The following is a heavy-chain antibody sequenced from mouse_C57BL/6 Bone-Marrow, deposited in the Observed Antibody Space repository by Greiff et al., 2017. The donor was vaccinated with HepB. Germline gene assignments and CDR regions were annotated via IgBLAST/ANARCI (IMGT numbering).Heavy chain of an antibody. CDR3: ARGDGYPY. Sequence: EVKLQESGPELVKPGASVKISCKASGYSFTGYYMNWVKQSPEKSLEWIGEINPSTGGTTYNQKFKAKATLTVDKSSSTAYMQLKSLTSEDSAVYYCARGDGYPYWGQVTTLTVSS. CDR2: INPSTGGT. D-gene: IGHD2-3*01. CDR1: GYSFTGYY. V-gene: IGHV1-42*01. J-gene: IGHJ2*01.